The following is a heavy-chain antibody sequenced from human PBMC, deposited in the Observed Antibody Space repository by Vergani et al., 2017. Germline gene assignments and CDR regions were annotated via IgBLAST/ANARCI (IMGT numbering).Heavy chain of an antibody. CDR3: ARSQMARNDFDL. V-gene: IGHV1-18*04. J-gene: IGHJ4*02. CDR1: GYTSVNNP. D-gene: IGHD5-24*01. CDR2: ISPFNHKT. Sequence: QAQLGQSDSEVKKPGDSVTLSCKTSGYTSVNNPITWVRQAPRQGLECRGWISPFNHKTLYSQKVEGRVTMTSDTSSSTVFWELRRLTSDDTAIYYCARSQMARNDFDLWGRGTLVTVSS.